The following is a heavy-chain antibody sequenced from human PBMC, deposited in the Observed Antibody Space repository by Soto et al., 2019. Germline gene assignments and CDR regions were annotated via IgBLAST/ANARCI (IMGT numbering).Heavy chain of an antibody. CDR1: GFTFSSYS. D-gene: IGHD2-15*01. CDR3: VKVGVGCSGGSCYSGLYGMDV. CDR2: ISSSSSTI. Sequence: GGSLRLSCAASGFTFSSYSMNWVRQAPGKGLEWVSYISSSSSTIYYADSVKGRFTISRDNSKNTLYLQMSSLRAGDTAVYYCVKVGVGCSGGSCYSGLYGMDVWGQGTTVTVSS. V-gene: IGHV3-48*01. J-gene: IGHJ6*02.